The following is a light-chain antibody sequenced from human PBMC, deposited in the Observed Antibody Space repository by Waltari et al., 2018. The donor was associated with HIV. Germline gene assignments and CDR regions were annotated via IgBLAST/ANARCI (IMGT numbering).Light chain of an antibody. CDR3: QAWDTTTAV. J-gene: IGLJ1*01. V-gene: IGLV3-1*01. Sequence: YDLTQPPSVSVSPGQTATITCSGDKLGHKYVSWYRQRPGQSPVLVIYSDAKRPSGIAERFSGSTAGGTATRTISGTQAMDEGDYYCQAWDTTTAVFGTGTRVTVL. CDR2: SDA. CDR1: KLGHKY.